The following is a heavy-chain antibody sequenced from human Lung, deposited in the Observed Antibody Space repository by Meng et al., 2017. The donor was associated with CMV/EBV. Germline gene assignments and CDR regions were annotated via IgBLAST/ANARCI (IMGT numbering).Heavy chain of an antibody. V-gene: IGHV3-30-3*01. D-gene: IGHD2-2*01. J-gene: IGHJ6*02. Sequence: TFSSYAMHWVRQAPGKGLEWVAVISYDGSNKYYADSVKGRFTISRDNSKNTLYLQMNSLRAEDTAVYYCASSLKGYCSSTSCGRMDVWGQGTTVTVSS. CDR3: ASSLKGYCSSTSCGRMDV. CDR2: ISYDGSNK. CDR1: TFSSYA.